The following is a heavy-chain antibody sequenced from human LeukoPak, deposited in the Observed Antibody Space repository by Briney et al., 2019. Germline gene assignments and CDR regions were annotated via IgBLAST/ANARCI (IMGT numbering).Heavy chain of an antibody. CDR3: ARDARRGGSTRYWFDP. Sequence: GGSLRLSCAASGFTFSSYSMNWVRQAPGKGLEWVSSISSSSSYIYYADSVKGRFTISRDNAKNSLYLQMNSLRAEDTAVYYCARDARRGGSTRYWFDPWGQGTLVTVSS. V-gene: IGHV3-21*01. CDR2: ISSSSSYI. CDR1: GFTFSSYS. J-gene: IGHJ5*02. D-gene: IGHD3-16*01.